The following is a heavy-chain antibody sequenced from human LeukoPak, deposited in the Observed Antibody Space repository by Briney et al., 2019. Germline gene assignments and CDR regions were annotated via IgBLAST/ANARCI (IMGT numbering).Heavy chain of an antibody. CDR3: ARDRGNIPAHVVGWIDP. Sequence: SVKVSCKASGGTFSSYAISWVRQAPGQGLEWMGGIIPIFGTANYAQKFQGRVTITADESTSTAYMELSSLRSEDTAVYYCARDRGNIPAHVVGWIDPWGQGTLVTVSS. J-gene: IGHJ5*02. D-gene: IGHD6-13*01. CDR1: GGTFSSYA. V-gene: IGHV1-69*13. CDR2: IIPIFGTA.